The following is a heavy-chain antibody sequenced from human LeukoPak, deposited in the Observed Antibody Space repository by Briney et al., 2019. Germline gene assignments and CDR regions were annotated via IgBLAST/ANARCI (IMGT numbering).Heavy chain of an antibody. CDR2: IDPNSGGT. J-gene: IGHJ4*02. Sequence: GASVKVSCKASGYTFTGYYMHWVRQAPGQGLEWMGWIDPNSGGTNYAQKFQGRVTMTRDTSISTAYMVLNRLRSDDTAVYNCAREYYYGSGNYYNRIDYWGQGTLVTVSS. V-gene: IGHV1-2*02. CDR1: GYTFTGYY. D-gene: IGHD3-10*01. CDR3: AREYYYGSGNYYNRIDY.